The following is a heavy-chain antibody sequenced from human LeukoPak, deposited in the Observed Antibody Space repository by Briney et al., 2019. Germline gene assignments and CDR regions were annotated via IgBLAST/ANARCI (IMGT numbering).Heavy chain of an antibody. CDR3: ARDMLFGESVYNWFDP. CDR2: ISFDGTIK. V-gene: IGHV3-30-3*01. D-gene: IGHD3/OR15-3a*01. J-gene: IGHJ5*02. Sequence: GGSLRLSCVASGFILSPYSMHWVRQAPGKGLEWVAVISFDGTIKYYGDSVNGRFTISRDNAKNTLYLQMNSLRGEDTAVYYCARDMLFGESVYNWFDPWGQGTLVTVSS. CDR1: GFILSPYS.